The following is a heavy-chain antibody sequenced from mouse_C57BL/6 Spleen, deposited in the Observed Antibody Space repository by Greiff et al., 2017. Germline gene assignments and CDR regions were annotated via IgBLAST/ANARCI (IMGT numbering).Heavy chain of an antibody. CDR2: IDPSDSYT. CDR3: ARGTTAQATN. Sequence: QVHLQQPGAELVKPGASVKLSCKASGYTFTSYWMQWVKQRPGQGLEWIGEIDPSDSYTNYNQKFKGKATLTVDTSSSTAYMQLSSLTSEDSAVYYCARGTTAQATNWGQGTLVTVSA. D-gene: IGHD3-2*02. J-gene: IGHJ3*01. V-gene: IGHV1-50*01. CDR1: GYTFTSYW.